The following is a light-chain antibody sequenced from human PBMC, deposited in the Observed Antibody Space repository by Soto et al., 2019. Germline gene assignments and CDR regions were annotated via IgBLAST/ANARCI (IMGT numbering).Light chain of an antibody. Sequence: EIVLTQSPGTLSLSPGERATLSCRASQSINSRYLAWYQQKPGQAPRLLIYGASSRATGIPDRFSGSGSGTXXXXXXSRXEPEXFAVYYCQQFGSSPGFTFGPGTKVDIK. CDR3: QQFGSSPGFT. CDR1: QSINSRY. J-gene: IGKJ3*01. CDR2: GAS. V-gene: IGKV3-20*01.